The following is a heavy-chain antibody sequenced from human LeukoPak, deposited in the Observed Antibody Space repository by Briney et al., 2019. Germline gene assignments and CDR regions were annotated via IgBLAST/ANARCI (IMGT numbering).Heavy chain of an antibody. J-gene: IGHJ2*01. Sequence: RGESLKISCKGSGYSFTSYWVGWVRQMPGKGLEWMGIIYPGGSDTRYSPSFQGQVTISADKSINTAYLQWSSLKASDTAMYYCARRVVNNRNWYFDLWGRGTLVTVSS. CDR3: ARRVVNNRNWYFDL. CDR2: IYPGGSDT. D-gene: IGHD4-23*01. V-gene: IGHV5-51*01. CDR1: GYSFTSYW.